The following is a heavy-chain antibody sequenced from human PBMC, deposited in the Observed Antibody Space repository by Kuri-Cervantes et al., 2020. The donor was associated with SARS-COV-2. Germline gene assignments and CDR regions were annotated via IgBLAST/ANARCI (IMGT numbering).Heavy chain of an antibody. J-gene: IGHJ6*03. Sequence: GSLRLSCAVYGGSFSGYYWGWIRQPPGKGLEWIGEINHGGGTNYNPSLMSRVTISVDTSKNQFSLKLRSVTAADTAVYYCARGVRFLDPKYYYFYYYMDVWGKGTTVTVSS. D-gene: IGHD3-3*01. V-gene: IGHV4-34*01. CDR1: GGSFSGYY. CDR2: INHGGGT. CDR3: ARGVRFLDPKYYYFYYYMDV.